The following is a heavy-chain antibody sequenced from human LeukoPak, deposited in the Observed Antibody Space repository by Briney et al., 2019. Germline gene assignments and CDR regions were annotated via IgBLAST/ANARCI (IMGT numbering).Heavy chain of an antibody. V-gene: IGHV4-59*11. CDR1: AGSISGHS. J-gene: IGHJ6*02. Sequence: SQTLSLTRTLSAGSISGHSWTWIRQPPAKGLARIGQIHYRGRPDYNPSLKSRVTISVDTSKNQLSLKVTSVTGADTAVYYCARFGVDYDLDVWGQGTTVTVSS. CDR2: IHYRGRP. D-gene: IGHD3-16*01. CDR3: ARFGVDYDLDV.